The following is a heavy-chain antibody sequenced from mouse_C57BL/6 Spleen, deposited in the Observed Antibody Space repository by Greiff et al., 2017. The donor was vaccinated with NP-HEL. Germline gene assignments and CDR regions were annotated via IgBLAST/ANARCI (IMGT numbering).Heavy chain of an antibody. Sequence: EVHLVESGPELVKPGDSVKISCKASGYSFTGYFMNWVMQSHGKSFEWIGRINPYNGDTFYNQKFKGKATLTVDKSSSTAHMELRSLTSEDSAVYYCARDYSNSYYAMDYWGQGTSVTVSS. CDR2: INPYNGDT. J-gene: IGHJ4*01. D-gene: IGHD2-5*01. V-gene: IGHV1-20*01. CDR3: ARDYSNSYYAMDY. CDR1: GYSFTGYF.